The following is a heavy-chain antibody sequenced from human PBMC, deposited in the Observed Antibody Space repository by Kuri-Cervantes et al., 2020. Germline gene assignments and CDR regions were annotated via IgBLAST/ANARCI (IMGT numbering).Heavy chain of an antibody. Sequence: GGSLRLSCAASGFTFSSYAMHWVRQAPGKGLEWVAVISYDGSNKYYADSVKGRFTISRDDSKNTLYLQMNSLRAEDTAVYYCARGRPGGYWGQGTLVTVSS. CDR2: ISYDGSNK. CDR1: GFTFSSYA. J-gene: IGHJ4*02. V-gene: IGHV3-30-3*01. D-gene: IGHD1-14*01. CDR3: ARGRPGGY.